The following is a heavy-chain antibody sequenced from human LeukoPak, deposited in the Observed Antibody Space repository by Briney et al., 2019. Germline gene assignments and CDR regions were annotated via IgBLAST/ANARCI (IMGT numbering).Heavy chain of an antibody. CDR1: GGSISSYY. J-gene: IGHJ3*02. CDR2: IYYSGST. Sequence: SETLSLTCTVSGGSISSYYWSWIRQPPGKGLEWIGYIYYSGSTNYNPSLKSRVTISVDTSKNQFSLKLSSVTAADTAMYYCARDYYGSGRAIVFDIWGQGTMVTVSS. D-gene: IGHD3-10*01. V-gene: IGHV4-59*01. CDR3: ARDYYGSGRAIVFDI.